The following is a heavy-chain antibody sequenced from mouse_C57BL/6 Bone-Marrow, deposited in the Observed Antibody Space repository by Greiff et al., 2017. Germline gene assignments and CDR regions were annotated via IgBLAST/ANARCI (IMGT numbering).Heavy chain of an antibody. CDR1: GYSITSGYY. CDR2: ISYDGSN. Sequence: EVKVEESGPGLVKPSQSLSLTCSVTGYSITSGYYWNWIRQFPGNKLEWMGYISYDGSNNYNPSLKNRISITRDTSKNQFFLKLNSVTTEDTATYYCARDFITTVVAPYAMDYWGQGTSVTVSS. J-gene: IGHJ4*01. CDR3: ARDFITTVVAPYAMDY. V-gene: IGHV3-6*01. D-gene: IGHD1-1*01.